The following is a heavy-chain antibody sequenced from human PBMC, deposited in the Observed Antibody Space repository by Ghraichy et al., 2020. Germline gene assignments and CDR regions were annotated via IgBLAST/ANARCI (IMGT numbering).Heavy chain of an antibody. CDR3: TRGPIIEEYNWFDR. J-gene: IGHJ5*02. V-gene: IGHV3-49*03. Sequence: GESLNISCTASGFTFGDYAMTWFRQAPGKGLEWVGFIRSKAYGGTTEYAASVKGRFTISRDDSKSIAYLQMNSLKTEDTAVYYCTRGPIIEEYNWFDRWGQGTLVTVSS. D-gene: IGHD3-10*01. CDR2: IRSKAYGGTT. CDR1: GFTFGDYA.